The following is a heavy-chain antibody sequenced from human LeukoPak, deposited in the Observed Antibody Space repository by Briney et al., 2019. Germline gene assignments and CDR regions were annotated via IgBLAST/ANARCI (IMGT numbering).Heavy chain of an antibody. D-gene: IGHD6-6*01. J-gene: IGHJ4*02. CDR2: INPNSGGT. Sequence: ASVTVSCKASGYTFTGYYIHWVRQAPGQGLEWMGWINPNSGGTNYAQMFQGRVTMTRDTSVTTAYMELTRLRSDDTAVYYCARDGGGRSSSYFDYWGQGTLVTVSS. CDR3: ARDGGGRSSSYFDY. CDR1: GYTFTGYY. V-gene: IGHV1-2*02.